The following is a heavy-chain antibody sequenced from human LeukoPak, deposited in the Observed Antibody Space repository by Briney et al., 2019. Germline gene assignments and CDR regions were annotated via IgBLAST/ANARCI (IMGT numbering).Heavy chain of an antibody. CDR3: ARSATVTRNWFDP. Sequence: SETLSLTFAVYGESFSGFHWSWIRQSPEKGLEWIGEVHHSGSSNYNPSLKSRVTISADTSKNQFSLKLSAVTAADTAVYYCARSATVTRNWFDPWGQGTLVTVS. V-gene: IGHV4-34*01. D-gene: IGHD4-11*01. CDR1: GESFSGFH. J-gene: IGHJ5*02. CDR2: VHHSGSS.